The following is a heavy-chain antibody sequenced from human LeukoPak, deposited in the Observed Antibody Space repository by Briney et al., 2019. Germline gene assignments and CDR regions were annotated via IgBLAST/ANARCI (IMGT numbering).Heavy chain of an antibody. CDR3: TGNYYGSGSYADFDY. J-gene: IGHJ4*02. CDR1: GFTFSSSA. Sequence: GSLRLSRAASGFTFSSSALHWVRQASGKGLEWVGRIRSTANGYATAYAASVKGRFTISRDDSKNTAYLQMDSLKTEDTAVYYCTGNYYGSGSYADFDYWGQGTLVTVSS. CDR2: IRSTANGYAT. V-gene: IGHV3-73*01. D-gene: IGHD3-10*01.